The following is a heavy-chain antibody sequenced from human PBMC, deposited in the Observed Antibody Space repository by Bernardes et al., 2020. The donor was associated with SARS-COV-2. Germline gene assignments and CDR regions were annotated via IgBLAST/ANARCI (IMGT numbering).Heavy chain of an antibody. D-gene: IGHD2-21*02. J-gene: IGHJ4*02. CDR1: GFTFSTYG. V-gene: IGHV3-48*01. CDR3: ARGVTALSPFDY. CDR2: ISDSGSGT. Sequence: GGSLRLSCTASGFTFSTYGMNWVRQAPGKGLEWISYISDSGSGTYYADSVKGRFTISRDNAKNSLYLQMKSLRAEDTAVYYCARGVTALSPFDYWGRGTLVTVSS.